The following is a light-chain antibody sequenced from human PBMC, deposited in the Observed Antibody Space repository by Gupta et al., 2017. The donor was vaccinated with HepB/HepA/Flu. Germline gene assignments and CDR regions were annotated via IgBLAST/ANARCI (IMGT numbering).Light chain of an antibody. CDR3: QYYDESSVI. Sequence: NFILTQSHSVSESPRKTVIISCTRSSGSIAVNYGQWYQQRPGSAPSTVSGDDNQRPYGVTDRLACYIDTSSTYAYINISSLRTEDYSSDSCQYYDESSVIFGGGTKLTVL. CDR1: SGSIAVNY. CDR2: DDN. V-gene: IGLV6-57*03. J-gene: IGLJ2*01.